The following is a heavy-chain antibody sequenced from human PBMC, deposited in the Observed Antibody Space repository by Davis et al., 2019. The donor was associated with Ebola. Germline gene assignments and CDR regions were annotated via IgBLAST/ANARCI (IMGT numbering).Heavy chain of an antibody. D-gene: IGHD5-12*01. V-gene: IGHV6-1*01. J-gene: IGHJ4*02. Sequence: PSETLSLTCAISGDSVSINSAGWNWIRQSPSRGLEWLGRTYFNSKYYSDYAASVKSRIAINPDTSKNQFSLQLNSVTPEDTAVYYCARGWLRTGLDYWGQGTLVTVSS. CDR1: GDSVSINSAG. CDR3: ARGWLRTGLDY. CDR2: TYFNSKYYS.